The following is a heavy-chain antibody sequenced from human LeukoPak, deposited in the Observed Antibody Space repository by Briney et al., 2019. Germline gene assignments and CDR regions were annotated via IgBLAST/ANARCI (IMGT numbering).Heavy chain of an antibody. CDR1: GFTFSSYE. CDR3: AELGITMIGGV. V-gene: IGHV3-48*03. D-gene: IGHD3-10*02. Sequence: GGSLRLSCAASGFTFSSYEMNWVRQAPGKGLEWVSYISSSGSTIYYADSVKGRFTISRDNVKNSLYLQMNSLRAEDTAVYYCAELGITMIGGVWGKGTTVTVSS. CDR2: ISSSGSTI. J-gene: IGHJ6*04.